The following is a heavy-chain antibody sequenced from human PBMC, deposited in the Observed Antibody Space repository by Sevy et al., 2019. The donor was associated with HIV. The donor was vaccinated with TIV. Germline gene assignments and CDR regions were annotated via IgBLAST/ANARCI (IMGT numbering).Heavy chain of an antibody. J-gene: IGHJ5*02. V-gene: IGHV4-59*01. CDR1: GGSISSYY. CDR3: ARGASSGWYHWFDP. Sequence: SETLSLTCSVSGGSISSYYWSWIRQPPGKGLEWFGYFYHCGGTNYNPSLQSRVTISIDTSKNHVSLRLNSVTAADTAGYYCARGASSGWYHWFDPWGQGTPVTVSS. D-gene: IGHD6-19*01. CDR2: FYHCGGT.